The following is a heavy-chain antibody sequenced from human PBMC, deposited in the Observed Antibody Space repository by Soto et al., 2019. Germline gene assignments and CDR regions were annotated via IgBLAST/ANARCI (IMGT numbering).Heavy chain of an antibody. D-gene: IGHD4-17*01. CDR2: IYWDDDK. Sequence: QITLKESGPTLVKPTQTLTLTCTFSGFSLSTSGVGVGWIRQPPGKALEWLALIYWDDDKRYSPSLKSRLTITKDTSQNQVVLTLTNMDPVDTATDYCAHSRVDDYGERFDYWGQGTLVTVSS. J-gene: IGHJ4*02. V-gene: IGHV2-5*02. CDR3: AHSRVDDYGERFDY. CDR1: GFSLSTSGVG.